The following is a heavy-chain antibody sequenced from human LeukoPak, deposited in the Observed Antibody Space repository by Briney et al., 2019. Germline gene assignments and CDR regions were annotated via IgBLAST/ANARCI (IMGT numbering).Heavy chain of an antibody. CDR1: GGSITSTNY. V-gene: IGHV4-4*02. J-gene: IGHJ4*02. CDR2: VNLQGST. Sequence: PSGTLSLTRGVSGGSITSTNYWTWVRQPPGKGLEWIGEVNLQGSTNYNPSLMGRVAISVDMSENHISLQLTSVTAADTAVYYCAREGGPCRTLDSSGQGTLVTVSS. CDR3: AREGGPCRTLDS.